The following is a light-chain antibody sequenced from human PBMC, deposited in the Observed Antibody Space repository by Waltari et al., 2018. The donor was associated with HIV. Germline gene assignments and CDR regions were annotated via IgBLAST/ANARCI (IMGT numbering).Light chain of an antibody. Sequence: QSALTQPRSVSGSPGQSVTLSCTVTSSDVGGYNFVSWYQQYPGKAPKLMIYDVTKRPSGVPDRFFGSKSGNTASLTISGLQAEDEADYYCCSHAGTYTGWLFGGGTKLTVL. V-gene: IGLV2-11*01. J-gene: IGLJ3*02. CDR3: CSHAGTYTGWL. CDR1: SSDVGGYNF. CDR2: DVT.